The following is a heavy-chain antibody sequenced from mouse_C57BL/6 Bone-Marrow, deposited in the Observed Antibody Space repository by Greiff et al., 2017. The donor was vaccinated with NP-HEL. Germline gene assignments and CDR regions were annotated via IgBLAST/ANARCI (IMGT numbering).Heavy chain of an antibody. Sequence: QVQLQQSGAELVRPGASVKLSCKASGYTFTDYYINWVKQRPGQGLEWIARIYPGSGNTYYNEKFKGKATLTAEKSSSTAYMQLSSLPSEDSAVYFCAREAQAMTWFAYWGQGTLVTVSA. CDR2: IYPGSGNT. CDR1: GYTFTDYY. D-gene: IGHD3-2*02. V-gene: IGHV1-76*01. J-gene: IGHJ3*01. CDR3: AREAQAMTWFAY.